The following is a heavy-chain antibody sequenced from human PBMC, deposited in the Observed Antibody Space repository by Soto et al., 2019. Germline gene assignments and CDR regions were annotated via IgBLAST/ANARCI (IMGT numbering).Heavy chain of an antibody. CDR2: IYYSGST. D-gene: IGHD6-25*01. CDR1: GVSVSSDRYY. J-gene: IGHJ4*01. CDR3: ATRLGSLVDH. V-gene: IGHV4-61*01. Sequence: XDTPSLTGTVSGVSVSSDRYYWSWIWQPPGKGLEWIGYIYYSGSTNYNPSLKSRVTISVDTSKNQFSLKLSSVTAADTAVYYCATRLGSLVDHWGHGTLVTVSS.